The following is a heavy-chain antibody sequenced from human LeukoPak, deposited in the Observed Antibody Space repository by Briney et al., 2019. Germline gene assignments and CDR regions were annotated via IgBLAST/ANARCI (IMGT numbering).Heavy chain of an antibody. Sequence: SGGSLRLSCAASGFTFSTYSMNWVRQAPGKGLEWVSYITSGSVTMFYADSVKGRFTISRDNSKNTLYLQMNSLRAEDTAVYYCAREMDYYDSSGYYDYWGQGTLVTVSS. V-gene: IGHV3-48*01. D-gene: IGHD3-22*01. CDR3: AREMDYYDSSGYYDY. J-gene: IGHJ4*02. CDR2: ITSGSVTM. CDR1: GFTFSTYS.